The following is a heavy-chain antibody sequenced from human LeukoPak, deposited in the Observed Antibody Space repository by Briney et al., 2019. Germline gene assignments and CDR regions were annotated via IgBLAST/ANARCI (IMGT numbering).Heavy chain of an antibody. CDR2: IKSKTDGGTT. J-gene: IGHJ5*02. CDR3: TTDRGYSYGFDWFDP. CDR1: VFTFSNAW. V-gene: IGHV3-15*01. D-gene: IGHD5-18*01. Sequence: GGSLRLSCAASVFTFSNAWMSWVRQAPGKGLEWVGRIKSKTDGGTTDYAAPVKGRFTISRDDSKNTLYLQMNSLKTEDTAVYYCTTDRGYSYGFDWFDPWGQGTLVTVSS.